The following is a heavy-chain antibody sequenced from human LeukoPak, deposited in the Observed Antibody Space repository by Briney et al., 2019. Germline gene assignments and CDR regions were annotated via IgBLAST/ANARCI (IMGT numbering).Heavy chain of an antibody. V-gene: IGHV3-74*01. J-gene: IGHJ4*01. D-gene: IGHD3-16*01. CDR1: GFTFSSHW. CDR2: INGDGSRI. Sequence: GGSLRLSCVASGFTFSSHWMHWVRQVPGKGLMWVSRINGDGSRIHYGDSVNGRFTISRDNAKNTLYLQMTSLKGDDTAIYFCARDALGGRTKFDSWGHGSLVTVSS. CDR3: ARDALGGRTKFDS.